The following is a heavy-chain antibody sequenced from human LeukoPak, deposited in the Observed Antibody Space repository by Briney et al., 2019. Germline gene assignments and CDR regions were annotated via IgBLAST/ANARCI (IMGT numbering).Heavy chain of an antibody. CDR2: IYYSGST. J-gene: IGHJ4*02. CDR1: GGSISSYY. V-gene: IGHV4-59*01. D-gene: IGHD3-10*01. Sequence: SETLSLTCTVSGGSISSYYWSWIRQPPGKGLEWIGYIYYSGSTNYNPSLKSRVTISVDTSKNQFSLKLSSVTAADTAVYYCARGALSQCGSGSYYPSHSFDYWGQGTLVTVSS. CDR3: ARGALSQCGSGSYYPSHSFDY.